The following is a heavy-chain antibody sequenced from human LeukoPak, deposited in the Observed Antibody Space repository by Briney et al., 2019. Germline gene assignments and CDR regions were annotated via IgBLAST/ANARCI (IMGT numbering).Heavy chain of an antibody. CDR2: INHSGST. Sequence: PSETLSLTCAVYGGSFSGYYWSWIRQPPGKGLEWIGEINHSGSTNYNPSLKSRVTISVDTSKNQFSLKLSSVTAADTAVYYCARGRGATYYYDSSGYYPIDYWGQGTLVTVSS. V-gene: IGHV4-34*01. D-gene: IGHD3-22*01. CDR3: ARGRGATYYYDSSGYYPIDY. J-gene: IGHJ4*02. CDR1: GGSFSGYY.